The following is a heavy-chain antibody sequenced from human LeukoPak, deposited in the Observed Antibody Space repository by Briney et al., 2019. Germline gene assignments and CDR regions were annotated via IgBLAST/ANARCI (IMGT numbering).Heavy chain of an antibody. CDR1: GGSISSSSYY. CDR3: ARDLTNRLPDY. V-gene: IGHV4-39*07. CDR2: IYYSGST. J-gene: IGHJ4*02. D-gene: IGHD1-14*01. Sequence: SETLSLTCTVSGGSISSSSYYWGWIRQPPGKGLEWIGSIYYSGSTYYNPSLKSRVTISVDTSKNQFSLKLSSVTAADTAVYYCARDLTNRLPDYWGQGTLVTVSS.